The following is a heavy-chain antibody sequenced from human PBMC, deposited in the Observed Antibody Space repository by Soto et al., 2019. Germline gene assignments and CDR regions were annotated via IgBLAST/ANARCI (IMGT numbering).Heavy chain of an antibody. V-gene: IGHV4-31*03. D-gene: IGHD1-26*01. CDR3: ATDRVGLPDY. CDR1: GGSISSGFYY. Sequence: SETLSLTCTVSGGSISSGFYYWSWIRQHPGKGLEWIGYIDYSGSTFYNPSLESRVTISVDTSKIRFSLNVTSVTAADTHVYFCATDRVGLPDYVGQGTLVTVSS. J-gene: IGHJ4*02. CDR2: IDYSGST.